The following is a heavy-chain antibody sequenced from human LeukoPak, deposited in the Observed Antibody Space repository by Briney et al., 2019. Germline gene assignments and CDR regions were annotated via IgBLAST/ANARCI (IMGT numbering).Heavy chain of an antibody. CDR2: MNPNSGNT. CDR1: GYTFTSYD. Sequence: ASVKVSCKASGYTFTSYDINWVRQATGQGLEWMGWMNPNSGNTGYAQKFQGRVTITRNTSISTAYIELSSLRSEDTAVYYCARGSVEQLVPNLDYWGQGTLVTVSS. D-gene: IGHD6-6*01. J-gene: IGHJ4*02. V-gene: IGHV1-8*03. CDR3: ARGSVEQLVPNLDY.